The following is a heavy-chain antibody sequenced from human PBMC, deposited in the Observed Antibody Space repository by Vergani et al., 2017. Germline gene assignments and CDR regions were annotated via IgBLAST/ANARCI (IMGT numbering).Heavy chain of an antibody. J-gene: IGHJ4*02. CDR3: ARDFRGGYCSGGSCYIFDY. CDR2: ISSSSSYI. CDR1: GFTFSSYS. Sequence: EVQLVESGGGLVKPGGSLRLSCAASGFTFSSYSMNWVRQAPGKGLEWVSSISSSSSYIYYADSVKGRFTISRDNAKNSLYLQMNSLRAEDTAVYYCARDFRGGYCSGGSCYIFDYWGQGTLVTVSS. D-gene: IGHD2-15*01. V-gene: IGHV3-21*01.